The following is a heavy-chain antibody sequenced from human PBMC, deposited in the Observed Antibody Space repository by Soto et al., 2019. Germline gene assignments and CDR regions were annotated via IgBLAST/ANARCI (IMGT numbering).Heavy chain of an antibody. CDR3: AKAQGFDWNDPLDY. D-gene: IGHD1-1*01. CDR2: ISWNSGSI. Sequence: GGSLRLSCAASGFTFDDYAMHWVRQAPGKGLEWVSGISWNSGSIGYADSVKGRFTISRDNAKNSLYLQMNSLRAEDTALYYCAKAQGFDWNDPLDYWGQGTLVTVSS. J-gene: IGHJ4*02. CDR1: GFTFDDYA. V-gene: IGHV3-9*01.